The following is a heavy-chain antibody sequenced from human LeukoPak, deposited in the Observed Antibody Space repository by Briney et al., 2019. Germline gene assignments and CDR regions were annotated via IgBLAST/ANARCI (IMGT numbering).Heavy chain of an antibody. CDR2: IDTAGVT. D-gene: IGHD6-13*01. Sequence: GGSLRLSCAGSGFTFSSYDMHWVRQAAGKGLEWVAGIDTAGVTYYPGSVRGRFTISRENGRNSFFLQMNSLRAEDTAVYYCARGGRYSSSWFTYRGQGTLVTVSS. J-gene: IGHJ4*02. CDR1: GFTFSSYD. V-gene: IGHV3-13*01. CDR3: ARGGRYSSSWFTY.